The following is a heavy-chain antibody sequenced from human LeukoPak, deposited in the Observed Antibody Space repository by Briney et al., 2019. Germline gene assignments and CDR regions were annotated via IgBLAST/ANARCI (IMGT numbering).Heavy chain of an antibody. J-gene: IGHJ4*02. D-gene: IGHD2-21*02. CDR2: IFYSGSP. Sequence: SETLSLTCSVSGGSFSSSTYYWGWIRQPPGKGLEWIGSIFYSGSPYYNPSLQSRVTISVDTSKSQFSLRLNSVTAADTAVYYCAGSVDVVTAGARWGPGTLVTVSS. CDR3: AGSVDVVTAGAR. V-gene: IGHV4-39*01. CDR1: GGSFSSSTYY.